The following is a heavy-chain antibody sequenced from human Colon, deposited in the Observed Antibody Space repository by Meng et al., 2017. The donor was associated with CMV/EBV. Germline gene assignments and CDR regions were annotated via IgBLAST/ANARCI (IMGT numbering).Heavy chain of an antibody. CDR3: ASHTGTGSRPFDY. J-gene: IGHJ4*02. CDR1: GFSFSRYE. V-gene: IGHV3-48*03. D-gene: IGHD4-17*01. Sequence: GESLKISCTTSGFSFSRYEMNWVRQAPGKGLEWLAHISGSGSVIYYADSVKGRFTISRDNAKNSLYLQMDSLRAGDTAVYYCASHTGTGSRPFDYWGQGTLVTVSS. CDR2: ISGSGSVI.